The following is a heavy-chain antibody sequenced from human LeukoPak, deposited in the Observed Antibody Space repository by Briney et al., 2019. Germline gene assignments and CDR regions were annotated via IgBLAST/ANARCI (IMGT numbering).Heavy chain of an antibody. Sequence: ASVKVSCRASGGTFSSYAISWVRQAPGQGLEWMGGIIPIFGTANYAQKFQGRVTITTDESTSTAYMELSSLRSEDTAVYYCARVRVDYYYDYMDVWGKGTTVTVSS. CDR3: ARVRVDYYYDYMDV. J-gene: IGHJ6*03. CDR1: GGTFSSYA. CDR2: IIPIFGTA. V-gene: IGHV1-69*05.